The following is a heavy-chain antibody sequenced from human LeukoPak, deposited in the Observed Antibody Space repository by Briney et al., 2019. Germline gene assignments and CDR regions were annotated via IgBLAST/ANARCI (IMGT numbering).Heavy chain of an antibody. J-gene: IGHJ4*02. D-gene: IGHD5-18*01. CDR1: GFTFSDYW. Sequence: PGGSLRLSCAASGFTFSDYWMSWVRQAPGKGLEWVANIKGDGSEKYYVDSVKDRFTISRDNAKNSLYLQMNSLRAEDTAVYYCASGAQLWIIEGENVDYWGQGTLVTVSS. CDR3: ASGAQLWIIEGENVDY. V-gene: IGHV3-7*01. CDR2: IKGDGSEK.